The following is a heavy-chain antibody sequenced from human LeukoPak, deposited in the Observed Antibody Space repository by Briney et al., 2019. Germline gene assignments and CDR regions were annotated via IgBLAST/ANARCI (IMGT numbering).Heavy chain of an antibody. V-gene: IGHV1-69*05. CDR2: IIPIFGTA. D-gene: IGHD6-6*01. CDR3: ARGIYSSSSDFDY. Sequence: GSLVKVSCKASGGTFSSYAISWVRQAPGQGLEWMGGIIPIFGTANYAQKFQGRVTITTDESTSTAYMELSSLRSEDTAVYYCARGIYSSSSDFDYWGQGTLVTVSS. CDR1: GGTFSSYA. J-gene: IGHJ4*02.